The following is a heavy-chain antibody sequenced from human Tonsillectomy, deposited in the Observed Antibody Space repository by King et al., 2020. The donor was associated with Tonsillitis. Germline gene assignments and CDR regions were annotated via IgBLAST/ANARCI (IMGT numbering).Heavy chain of an antibody. CDR2: SNTDGSTA. D-gene: IGHD6-6*01. CDR3: AREKSGVQLALDS. Sequence: VQLVESGGGLVQPGGSLRLACAASGLPFSDYWMHWVRQGPGKGLVWVSRSNTDGSTADYADSVKGRFTISRDNAKSTLYLQMNSLRAEDTAMYYCAREKSGVQLALDSWGQGTLVTVSS. V-gene: IGHV3-74*02. J-gene: IGHJ4*02. CDR1: GLPFSDYW.